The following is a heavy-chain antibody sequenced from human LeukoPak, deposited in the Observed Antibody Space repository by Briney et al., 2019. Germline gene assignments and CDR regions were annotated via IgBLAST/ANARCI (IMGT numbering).Heavy chain of an antibody. V-gene: IGHV3-21*01. CDR1: GFTFSSYS. CDR3: ARSGAYYYDSSGYYSRPFDY. CDR2: ISSSSSYI. D-gene: IGHD3-22*01. Sequence: GGSLRLSCAASGFTFSSYSMSWVRQAPGKGLEWVSSISSSSSYIYYADSVKGRFTISRDNAKNSLYLQMNSLRAEDTAVYYCARSGAYYYDSSGYYSRPFDYWGQGTLVTVSS. J-gene: IGHJ4*02.